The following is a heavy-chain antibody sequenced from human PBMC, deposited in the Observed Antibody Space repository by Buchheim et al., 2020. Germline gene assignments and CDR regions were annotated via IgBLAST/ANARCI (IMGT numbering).Heavy chain of an antibody. CDR2: IYYSGST. CDR3: ARHGYDFWSGYWVQYYYYGMDV. CDR1: GCSISSSSYY. D-gene: IGHD3-3*01. V-gene: IGHV4-39*01. J-gene: IGHJ6*02. Sequence: QLQLQESGPGLVKPSATLSLTCTVSGCSISSSSYYWGWIRQPPGKGLEWIGSIYYSGSTYYNPSLKSRVTISVDTSKNQFSLKLSSVTAEDTAVYYCARHGYDFWSGYWVQYYYYGMDVWGQGTT.